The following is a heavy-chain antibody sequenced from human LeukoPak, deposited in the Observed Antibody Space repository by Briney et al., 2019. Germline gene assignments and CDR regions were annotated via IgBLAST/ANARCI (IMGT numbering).Heavy chain of an antibody. Sequence: GASVKVSCKASGYTFTSYDINWVRQATGQGLEWMGWTNPNSGNTGYAQKFQGRVTMTRNTSISTAYMELSSLRSEDTAVYYCARMYSSSWTQYAFDIWGRGTMVTVSS. CDR2: TNPNSGNT. D-gene: IGHD6-13*01. V-gene: IGHV1-8*01. J-gene: IGHJ3*02. CDR1: GYTFTSYD. CDR3: ARMYSSSWTQYAFDI.